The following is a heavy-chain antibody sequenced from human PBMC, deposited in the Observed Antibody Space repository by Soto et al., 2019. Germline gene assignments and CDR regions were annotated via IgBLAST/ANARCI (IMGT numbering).Heavy chain of an antibody. CDR1: GYTFTSYY. D-gene: IGHD3-9*01. CDR3: ARRGYFDWATVDY. CDR2: INPSGGST. V-gene: IGHV1-46*03. Sequence: QVQLVQSGAEVKKPGASVKVSCKASGYTFTSYYMHWVRQAPGQGLEWMGIINPSGGSTSYAQKFQGRVSMTRDTSTSTVYMELSSLRSEDTVVYYCARRGYFDWATVDYWGQGTLVTVSS. J-gene: IGHJ4*02.